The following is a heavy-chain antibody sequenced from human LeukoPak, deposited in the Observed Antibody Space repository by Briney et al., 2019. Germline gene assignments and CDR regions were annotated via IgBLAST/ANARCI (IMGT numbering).Heavy chain of an antibody. J-gene: IGHJ5*02. CDR2: IQNSDT. Sequence: SETLSLTCTVSGGSISTYHWNWIRQPAGKGLEWIGRIQNSDTNYNPSLKSRVIISVDTSKKQFSLKLSSVTAADTAVYYCARRTESGSYNWFDHWGQGTLVTVSS. CDR1: GGSISTYH. CDR3: ARRTESGSYNWFDH. V-gene: IGHV4-4*07. D-gene: IGHD1-26*01.